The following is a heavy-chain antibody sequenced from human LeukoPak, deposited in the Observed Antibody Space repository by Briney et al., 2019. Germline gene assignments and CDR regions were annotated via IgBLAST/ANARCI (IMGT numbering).Heavy chain of an antibody. J-gene: IGHJ4*02. D-gene: IGHD3-10*01. Sequence: PGGSLRLSCAASGFTFSSYAMNWVRQAPGKGLEWVSGTSGSGSSTYYADSVKGRFTISRDNSKNTLSLQMNSLRAEDTAVYYCARGLSGTYFALDYWGRGTRVTVSS. CDR1: GFTFSSYA. V-gene: IGHV3-23*01. CDR2: TSGSGSST. CDR3: ARGLSGTYFALDY.